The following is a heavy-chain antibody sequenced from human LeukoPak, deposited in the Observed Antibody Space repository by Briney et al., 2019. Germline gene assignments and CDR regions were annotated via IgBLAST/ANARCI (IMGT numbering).Heavy chain of an antibody. D-gene: IGHD6-19*01. CDR1: GGSFSGYY. CDR2: INHSGST. CDR3: ARGGEQWLAYFDY. J-gene: IGHJ4*02. V-gene: IGHV4-34*01. Sequence: SETLSLTCAVYGGSFSGYYWSWIRQPPGKGLEWIGEINHSGSTNYNPSLKSRVTISVDTSKNQFSLKLSSVTAADTAVYYCARGGEQWLAYFDYWGQGTLVTVSS.